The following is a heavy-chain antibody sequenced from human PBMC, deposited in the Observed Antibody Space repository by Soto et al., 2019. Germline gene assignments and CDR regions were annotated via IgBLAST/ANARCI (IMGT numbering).Heavy chain of an antibody. CDR2: IYYSGST. CDR1: GGSISSGYYY. D-gene: IGHD5-18*01. V-gene: IGHV4-30-4*01. CDR3: ARTAMVWYFDY. Sequence: SETLSLTCTVSGGSISSGYYYWSWIRQPPGKGMEGSGYIYYSGSTYYNPSLKSRVTISVDTSKNQFSLKLSSVTAADTAVYYCARTAMVWYFDYWGQGTLVTVSS. J-gene: IGHJ4*02.